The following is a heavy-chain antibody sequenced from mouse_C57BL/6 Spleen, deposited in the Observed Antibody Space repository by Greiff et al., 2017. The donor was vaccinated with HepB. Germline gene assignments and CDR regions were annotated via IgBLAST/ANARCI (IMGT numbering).Heavy chain of an antibody. CDR2: INPNYGTT. D-gene: IGHD1-1*01. J-gene: IGHJ1*03. CDR1: GYSFTDYN. V-gene: IGHV1-39*01. CDR3: ARIGIYYGSSPWYFDV. Sequence: EVKLMESGPELVKPGASVKISCKASGYSFTDYNMNWVKQSNGKSLEWIGVINPNYGTTSYNQKFKGKATLTVDQSSSTAYMQLNSLTSEDSAVYYCARIGIYYGSSPWYFDVWGTGTTVTVSS.